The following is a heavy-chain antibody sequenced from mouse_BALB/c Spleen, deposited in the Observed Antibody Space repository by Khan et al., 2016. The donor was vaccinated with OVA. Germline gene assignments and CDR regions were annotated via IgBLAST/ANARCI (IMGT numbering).Heavy chain of an antibody. CDR1: GYTFTDFT. D-gene: IGHD2-14*01. Sequence: QIQLVQSGAELVRPGVSMKISCKGSGYTFTDFTMHWVKQSHAKSLEWIGVINTYYGHATYNQKFKGKATLTADKSSSTAYMQLSSLKSEDSDVCFCARKEALYDFDHWGQDTTLTVSS. CDR3: ARKEALYDFDH. J-gene: IGHJ2*01. V-gene: IGHV1S137*01. CDR2: INTYYGHA.